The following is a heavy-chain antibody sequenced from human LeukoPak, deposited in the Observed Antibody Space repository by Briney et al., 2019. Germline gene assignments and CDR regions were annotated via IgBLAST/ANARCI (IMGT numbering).Heavy chain of an antibody. J-gene: IGHJ4*02. CDR1: GFTFENYA. Sequence: QPGGSLRLSCAASGFTFENYAMHWVRQAPGKGLEWVSGISWDSGGIGYADSVKGRFTISRDNAKNSLYLQMNSLRPEDMALYYCARDRGRETDTATFDYWGQGTLVTVSS. CDR2: ISWDSGGI. V-gene: IGHV3-9*03. D-gene: IGHD5-18*01. CDR3: ARDRGRETDTATFDY.